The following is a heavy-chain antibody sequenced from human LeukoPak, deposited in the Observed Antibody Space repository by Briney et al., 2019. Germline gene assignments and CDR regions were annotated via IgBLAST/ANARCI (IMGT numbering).Heavy chain of an antibody. CDR1: GGSVSSGSYY. CDR3: ARSSSHDAFDI. Sequence: SETLSLTCTVSGGSVSSGSYYWSWIRQPPGKGLEWIGYIYYSGSTNYNPSLKSRVIISVDTSKNQFSLKLSSVTAADTAVYYCARSSSHDAFDIWGQGTMVTVSS. CDR2: IYYSGST. V-gene: IGHV4-61*01. D-gene: IGHD2-2*01. J-gene: IGHJ3*02.